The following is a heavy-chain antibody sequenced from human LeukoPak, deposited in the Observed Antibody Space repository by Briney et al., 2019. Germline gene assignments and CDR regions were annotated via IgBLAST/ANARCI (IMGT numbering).Heavy chain of an antibody. D-gene: IGHD6-13*01. CDR3: ARDPLSSSSFDL. Sequence: GGSLRLSCAASGFTFSNYAMSWVRQAPGKGLEWVSYISSRSATIYYADSVKGRFTISRDNAKNSLYLQMNSLRAEDTAVYYCARDPLSSSSFDLWGQGTLVTVSS. CDR1: GFTFSNYA. V-gene: IGHV3-48*01. J-gene: IGHJ4*02. CDR2: ISSRSATI.